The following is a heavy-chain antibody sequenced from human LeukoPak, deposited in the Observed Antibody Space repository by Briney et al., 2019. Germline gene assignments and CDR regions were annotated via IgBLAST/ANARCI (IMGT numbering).Heavy chain of an antibody. D-gene: IGHD1-26*01. Sequence: GGSLRLSCAASGFTFRSFAMHWVRQAPGKGLEYVSGISSDGGNTLYASSVQGRFTISRDNSKNTLFLQMGRLRGDDMAVYYCATIGLPWGQGTLVTVSS. V-gene: IGHV3-64*01. CDR3: ATIGLP. J-gene: IGHJ4*02. CDR1: GFTFRSFA. CDR2: ISSDGGNT.